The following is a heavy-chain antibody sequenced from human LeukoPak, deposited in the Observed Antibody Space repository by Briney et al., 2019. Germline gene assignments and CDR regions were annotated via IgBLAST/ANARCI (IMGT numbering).Heavy chain of an antibody. D-gene: IGHD3-22*01. Sequence: SETLSLTCTVSGGSISSYYWSWIRQPPGKGLEWIGYIYYSGSTNYNPSLKSRVTISVDTSKNQFSLKLSSVTAADTAVYYCARGRYDSSGYYLDYYFDYWGQGTLVTVSS. CDR1: GGSISSYY. J-gene: IGHJ4*02. CDR3: ARGRYDSSGYYLDYYFDY. CDR2: IYYSGST. V-gene: IGHV4-59*12.